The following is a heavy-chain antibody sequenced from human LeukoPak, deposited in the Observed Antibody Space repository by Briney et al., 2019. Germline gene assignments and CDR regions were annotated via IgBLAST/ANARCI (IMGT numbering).Heavy chain of an antibody. J-gene: IGHJ5*02. CDR2: INHSGST. CDR1: GGSFSGYY. D-gene: IGHD3-10*01. V-gene: IGHV4-34*01. CDR3: ARGHYYGSGSYYNVNWFDP. Sequence: SETLSRTCAVYGGSFSGYYWSWIRQPPGKGLEWIGEINHSGSTNYNPSLKSRVTISVDTSKNQFSLKLSSVTAADTAVYYCARGHYYGSGSYYNVNWFDPWGQGTLVTVSS.